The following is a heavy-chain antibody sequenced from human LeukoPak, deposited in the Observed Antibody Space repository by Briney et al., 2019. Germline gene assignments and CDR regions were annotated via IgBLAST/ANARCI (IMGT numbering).Heavy chain of an antibody. J-gene: IGHJ4*02. CDR3: ATPSNYFDY. CDR2: ISGSGGST. Sequence: GGSLRLSCAASGFTFSSYAMNWVRQAPGKGLEWVSAISGSGGSTYCADSVKGRFTISRDNSRNTLYLQMNSLRAEDTAVYYCATPSNYFDYWGQGTLVTVSS. D-gene: IGHD2-2*01. CDR1: GFTFSSYA. V-gene: IGHV3-23*01.